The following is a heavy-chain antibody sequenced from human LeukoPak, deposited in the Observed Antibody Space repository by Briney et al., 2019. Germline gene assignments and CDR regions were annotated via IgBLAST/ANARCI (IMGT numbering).Heavy chain of an antibody. J-gene: IGHJ4*02. CDR3: ARDRGYTQDY. CDR1: GFTFGSYW. Sequence: PGGSLRLSCAASGFTFGSYWMHWVRQAPGQGLVWVSYIKSDGSTTNYADSVKGRFTISRDNAQNTLYLQMNSLRAEDTAVYYCARDRGYTQDYWGQGTLVTVPS. D-gene: IGHD5-12*01. CDR2: IKSDGSTT. V-gene: IGHV3-74*01.